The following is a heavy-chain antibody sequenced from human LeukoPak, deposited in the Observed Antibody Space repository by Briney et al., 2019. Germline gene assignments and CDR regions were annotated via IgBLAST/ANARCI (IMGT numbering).Heavy chain of an antibody. CDR2: ISGSGGST. CDR1: GFTFSSYA. CDR3: TREKHDAFDI. J-gene: IGHJ3*02. V-gene: IGHV3-23*01. Sequence: GGSLRLSCAASGFTFSSYAMSWVRQAPGKGLEWVSAISGSGGSTYYADSVKGRFTISRDNAKNSLYLQMNSLRAEDTAVYYCTREKHDAFDIWGEGTMVTVSS.